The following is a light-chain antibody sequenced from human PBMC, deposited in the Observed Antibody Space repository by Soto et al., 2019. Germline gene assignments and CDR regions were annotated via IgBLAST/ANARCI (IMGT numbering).Light chain of an antibody. V-gene: IGLV2-14*01. CDR3: SSSRSGGTRVL. Sequence: QSALTQPASVSGSPGQSITISCTGTSSDIGGYNYVSWYQQYPGKAPNLIIYEVTNRPSGISYRFSGSKSGNTASLTISGLQVEDEADYYCSSSRSGGTRVLFGGGTKLTVL. CDR1: SSDIGGYNY. CDR2: EVT. J-gene: IGLJ2*01.